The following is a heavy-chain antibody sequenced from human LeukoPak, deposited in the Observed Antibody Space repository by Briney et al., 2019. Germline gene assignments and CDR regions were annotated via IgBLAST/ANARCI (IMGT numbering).Heavy chain of an antibody. CDR1: GGSTSSYY. V-gene: IGHV4-59*01. J-gene: IGHJ3*02. CDR2: IYYSGST. D-gene: IGHD5-24*01. CDR3: AGRLWRRDGYNLSAFDI. Sequence: KPSETLSLTCTVSGGSTSSYYWNWIRQPPGKGLEWIGYIYYSGSTNYNPSLKSRVTISVDTSKNQFSLKLSSVTAADTAVYYCAGRLWRRDGYNLSAFDIWGQGTMVTVSS.